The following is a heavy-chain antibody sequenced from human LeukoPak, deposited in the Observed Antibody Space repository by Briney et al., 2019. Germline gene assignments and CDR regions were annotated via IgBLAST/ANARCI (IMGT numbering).Heavy chain of an antibody. Sequence: ASVKVSCKASGYTFTGYYMHWVRQAPGQGLEWMGWINPNSGGTNYAQKFQGRVTITADKSTSTAYMELSSLRSEDTAVYYCARGLISGSSDYWGQGTLVTVSS. CDR3: ARGLISGSSDY. CDR2: INPNSGGT. V-gene: IGHV1-2*02. J-gene: IGHJ4*02. CDR1: GYTFTGYY. D-gene: IGHD1-26*01.